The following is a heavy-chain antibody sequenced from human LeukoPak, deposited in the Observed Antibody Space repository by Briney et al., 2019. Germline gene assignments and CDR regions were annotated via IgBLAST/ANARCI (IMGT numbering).Heavy chain of an antibody. J-gene: IGHJ4*02. V-gene: IGHV3-7*01. CDR2: INPDGNKK. Sequence: GGSLRLSCAVSGLTFSSSWMDWVRQAPGKGLEWVASINPDGNKKYSADSVKGRFTISRDNAENSLYLQMNSLRIEDTAFYYCARDLAYSRLDYWGQRMLVTVSS. CDR1: GLTFSSSW. D-gene: IGHD5-18*01. CDR3: ARDLAYSRLDY.